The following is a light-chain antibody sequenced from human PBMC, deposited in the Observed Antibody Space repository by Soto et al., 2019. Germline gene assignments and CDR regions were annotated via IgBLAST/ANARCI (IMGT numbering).Light chain of an antibody. V-gene: IGKV2-28*01. J-gene: IGKJ3*01. CDR3: MQALQTPLFT. CDR2: LGS. CDR1: QSLLHSNGYNY. Sequence: DIVMTQSPLSLPVTPGEPASISCRSSQSLLHSNGYNYLDWYLQKPGQSPQLLIYLGSNRASGVPDRFSGSGSGTDFTLKISRVEAEDVGVYYWMQALQTPLFTFGPGTKVYIK.